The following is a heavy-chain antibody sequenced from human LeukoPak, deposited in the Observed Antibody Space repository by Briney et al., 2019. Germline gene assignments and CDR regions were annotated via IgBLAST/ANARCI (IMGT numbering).Heavy chain of an antibody. D-gene: IGHD4-11*01. CDR1: GGSISSGDYY. V-gene: IGHV4-30-4*01. CDR2: IYYSGST. J-gene: IGHJ6*02. Sequence: SETLSLTCTVSGGSISSGDYYWSWIRQPPGKGLEWIGYIYYSGSTYYNPSLKSRVTISVDTSKNQFSLKLSSVTAADTAVYYCARGSDYSNRRYYYGVDVWGQGTTVTVSS. CDR3: ARGSDYSNRRYYYGVDV.